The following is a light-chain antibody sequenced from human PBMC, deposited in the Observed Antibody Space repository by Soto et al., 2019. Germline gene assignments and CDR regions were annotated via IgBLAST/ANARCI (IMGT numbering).Light chain of an antibody. J-gene: IGLJ2*01. Sequence: QSALTQPASVPGSPGQSITISCTGASSDVGGYNYVSWYQQHPGKAPKLMIFDVGSRPSGVSNRFSGSKSGNTASLTISGLQAEDEADYYCSSYTSSNTLVVFGGGTKVTVL. CDR2: DVG. CDR1: SSDVGGYNY. V-gene: IGLV2-14*01. CDR3: SSYTSSNTLVV.